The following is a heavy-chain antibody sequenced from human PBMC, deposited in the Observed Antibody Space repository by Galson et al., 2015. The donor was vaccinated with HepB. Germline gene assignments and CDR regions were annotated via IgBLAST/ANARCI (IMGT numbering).Heavy chain of an antibody. CDR2: IKQDGSEK. CDR1: GFTFSRYW. Sequence: SLRLSCAASGFTFSRYWMSWVRQAPGKGLEWVANIKQDGSEKYYVDSVKGRFTISRDNAKNSLYLQMNSLRAEDTAVYYCARGLNLAYFDLWGRGTLVTVSS. V-gene: IGHV3-7*01. CDR3: ARGLNLAYFDL. J-gene: IGHJ2*01. D-gene: IGHD3-3*02.